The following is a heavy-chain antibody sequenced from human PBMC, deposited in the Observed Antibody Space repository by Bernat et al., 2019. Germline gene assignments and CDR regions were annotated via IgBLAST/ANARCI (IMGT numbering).Heavy chain of an antibody. V-gene: IGHV1-69*01. CDR1: GGTFSSYA. CDR3: GRPITGTKEEYYFDY. Sequence: QVQLVQSGAEVKKPGSSVKVSCKASGGTFSSYAISWVRQAPGQGLEWMGGIIPIFGTANYAQKVQGRVTITADESTSTAYMELSSLRSEDTAVYYCGRPITGTKEEYYFDYWGQGTLVTVSS. CDR2: IIPIFGTA. J-gene: IGHJ4*02. D-gene: IGHD1-7*01.